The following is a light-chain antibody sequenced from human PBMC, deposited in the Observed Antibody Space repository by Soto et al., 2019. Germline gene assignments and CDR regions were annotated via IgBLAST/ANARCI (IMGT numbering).Light chain of an antibody. J-gene: IGKJ3*01. CDR3: QQYDNLFFT. CDR1: QDISNY. Sequence: DIQMTQSPSSLSASVGDRVTITCQASQDISNYLNWYQQKPGKAPKLLIYDASNLETGVPSRFSGSVSVTDFTFTISRLQPEDIATYYCQQYDNLFFTFGPGTKVDIK. V-gene: IGKV1-33*01. CDR2: DAS.